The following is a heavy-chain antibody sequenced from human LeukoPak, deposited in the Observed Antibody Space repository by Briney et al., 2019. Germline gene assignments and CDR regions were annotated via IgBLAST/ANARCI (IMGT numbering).Heavy chain of an antibody. CDR2: IYHSGST. D-gene: IGHD3-10*01. J-gene: IGHJ3*02. CDR3: AREGRYYTSGSYSKFGAFDI. V-gene: IGHV4-38-2*02. CDR1: DYSISSGYY. Sequence: SETLSLTCAVSDYSISSGYYWGWIRQPPGKGLEWIGSIYHSGSTYYNPSLKSRVTISEDTSKNQFSLKLSSVTAADTAVYYCAREGRYYTSGSYSKFGAFDIWGQGTMVTVSS.